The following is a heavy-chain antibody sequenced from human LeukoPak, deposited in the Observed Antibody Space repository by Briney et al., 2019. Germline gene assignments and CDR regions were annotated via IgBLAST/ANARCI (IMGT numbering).Heavy chain of an antibody. CDR2: IFTSGST. J-gene: IGHJ6*03. V-gene: IGHV4-61*09. CDR3: ARLNHYYYYMDV. Sequence: SETPSLTCTVSGDSVTGGLYYWSWIRQPAGKGLEWIGHIFTSGSTNYNPSLRSRLTISIDPSKNQFSLKLNSVTAADTAVYYCARLNHYYYYMDVWGKGTTVTVS. D-gene: IGHD4/OR15-4a*01. CDR1: GDSVTGGLYY.